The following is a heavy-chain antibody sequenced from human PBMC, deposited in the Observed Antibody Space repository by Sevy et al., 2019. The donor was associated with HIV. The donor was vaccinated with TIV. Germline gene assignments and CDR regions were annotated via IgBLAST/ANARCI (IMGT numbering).Heavy chain of an antibody. CDR1: GYTFTGYY. D-gene: IGHD3-16*01. J-gene: IGHJ4*02. V-gene: IGHV1-2*06. CDR2: INPNSGGT. Sequence: ASVKVSCKASGYTFTGYYIHWIRQAPGQGLEWMGRINPNSGGTNYAQTFQGRVTITRETSISTVYMELTRLTSDDTAVYYCARVPPLIHVGQNYWGQGTLVTVSS. CDR3: ARVPPLIHVGQNY.